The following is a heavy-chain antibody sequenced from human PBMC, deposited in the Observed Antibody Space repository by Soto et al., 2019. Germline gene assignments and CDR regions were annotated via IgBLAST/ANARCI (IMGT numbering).Heavy chain of an antibody. V-gene: IGHV4-31*03. CDR3: ARHNYDSSGTAVDV. CDR1: GGSISSGGYY. Sequence: QVQLQESGPGLVKPSQTLSLTCTVSGGSISSGGYYWSWIRQHPGKGLEWIGYIYDSESTYYNPYLKSRVTISVDTSKNQFSLKLSSVTAADTAVYYCARHNYDSSGTAVDVWGQWTTVTVSS. D-gene: IGHD3-22*01. CDR2: IYDSEST. J-gene: IGHJ6*01.